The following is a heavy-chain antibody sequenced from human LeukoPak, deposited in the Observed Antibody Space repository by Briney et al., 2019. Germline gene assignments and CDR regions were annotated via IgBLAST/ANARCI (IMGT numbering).Heavy chain of an antibody. J-gene: IGHJ6*03. CDR1: GFTFSNYA. CDR3: AKAGCSSTSCYATSYYYCYYYMDV. CDR2: ISDSGDKT. V-gene: IGHV3-23*01. D-gene: IGHD2-2*01. Sequence: PGGSLRLSCAASGFTFSNYAMSWVRQAPGKGLEWVSSISDSGDKTYYAESVKGRFTISRDNSKNTLYLQMNSLRVEDTAVYYCAKAGCSSTSCYATSYYYCYYYMDVWGKGTTVTVSS.